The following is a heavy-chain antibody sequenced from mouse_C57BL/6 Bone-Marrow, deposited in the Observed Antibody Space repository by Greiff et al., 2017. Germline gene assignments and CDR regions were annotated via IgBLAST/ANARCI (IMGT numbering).Heavy chain of an antibody. D-gene: IGHD1-1*01. CDR1: GYTFTDYY. V-gene: IGHV1-26*01. J-gene: IGHJ1*03. CDR2: INPSNGGT. CDR3: ARYPYYCSSSYCYFDV. Sequence: EVQLQQSGPELVKPGASVKISCKASGYTFTDYYMNWVKQSHGKSLEWIGDINPSNGGTSYNQKFKGKATLTVDKSSSTAYMGLRSLTSEDSAVYYWARYPYYCSSSYCYFDVWGTGTTVTVSS.